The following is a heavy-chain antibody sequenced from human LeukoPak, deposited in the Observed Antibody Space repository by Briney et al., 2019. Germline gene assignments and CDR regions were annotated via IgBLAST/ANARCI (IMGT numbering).Heavy chain of an antibody. J-gene: IGHJ4*02. CDR3: AKDPSSGSYWIY. CDR1: GFTFSSYA. CDR2: ISGSGGST. Sequence: PGGSVRLSCAASGFTFSSYAMSWVRQAPGKGLEWVSAISGSGGSTYYADSVKGRFTISRDNSKNTLYLQMNSLRAEDTAVYYCAKDPSSGSYWIYWGQGTLVTVSS. V-gene: IGHV3-23*01. D-gene: IGHD1-26*01.